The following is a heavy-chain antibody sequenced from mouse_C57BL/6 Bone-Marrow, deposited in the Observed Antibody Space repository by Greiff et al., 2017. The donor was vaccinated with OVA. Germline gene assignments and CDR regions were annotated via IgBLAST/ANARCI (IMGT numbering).Heavy chain of an antibody. Sequence: VQLQQSGPELVKPGASVKMSCKASGYTFTDYNMHWVKQSHGKSLEWIGYINPNNGGTSYNQKFKGKATLTVNKSSSTAYMELRSLTSEDSAVYYCARSDYYSNYWFAYWGQGTLVTVSA. CDR2: INPNNGGT. CDR3: ARSDYYSNYWFAY. D-gene: IGHD2-5*01. V-gene: IGHV1-22*01. CDR1: GYTFTDYN. J-gene: IGHJ3*01.